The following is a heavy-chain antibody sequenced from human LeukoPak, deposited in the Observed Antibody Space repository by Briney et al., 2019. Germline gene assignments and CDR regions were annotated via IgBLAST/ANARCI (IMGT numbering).Heavy chain of an antibody. V-gene: IGHV3-21*01. Sequence: PGGSLRLSCAASGFTFSSYSMNWVRQAPGKGLEWVSSISSSSSYIYYADSVKGRFTISRDNAKNSLYLQMNSLRAEDTAVYYCAREGEKSSILWWLTGPVAFDIWGQGTMVTVSS. J-gene: IGHJ3*02. CDR1: GFTFSSYS. D-gene: IGHD2-21*01. CDR2: ISSSSSYI. CDR3: AREGEKSSILWWLTGPVAFDI.